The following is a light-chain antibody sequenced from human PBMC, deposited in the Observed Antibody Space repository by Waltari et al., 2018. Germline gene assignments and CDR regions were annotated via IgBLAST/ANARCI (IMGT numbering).Light chain of an antibody. Sequence: SYELPQPPSVSVSPGQTARITCSADILPKQYAYWYQQKPGQAPVVVIYKDTERPSGIPERFSGSSSGTTVTLTISGVQAEDEADYYCQSADFSGTWVFGGGTKLTVL. CDR2: KDT. J-gene: IGLJ2*01. CDR3: QSADFSGTWV. CDR1: ILPKQY. V-gene: IGLV3-25*03.